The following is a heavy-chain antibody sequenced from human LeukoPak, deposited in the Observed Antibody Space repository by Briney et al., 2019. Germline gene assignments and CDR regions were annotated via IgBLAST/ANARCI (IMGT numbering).Heavy chain of an antibody. V-gene: IGHV3-7*03. D-gene: IGHD2-15*01. CDR3: AREYTDCSGGSGSYYFDY. CDR1: GFTFSSYW. Sequence: PGGSLRLSCAASGFTFSSYWMSWVRQAPGKGLEWVANIKQDGSEKYYVDSVKGRFTISRDNAKNSLYLQMNSLRAEDTAVYYCAREYTDCSGGSGSYYFDYWGQGTLVTVSS. CDR2: IKQDGSEK. J-gene: IGHJ4*02.